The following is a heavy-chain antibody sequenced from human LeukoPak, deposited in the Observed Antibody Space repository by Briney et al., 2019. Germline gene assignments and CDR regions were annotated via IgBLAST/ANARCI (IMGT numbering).Heavy chain of an antibody. J-gene: IGHJ4*02. CDR3: AKDRLRATLTSFDY. Sequence: GGSLRLSCAASGFTFSSFAMSWVRQAPGKGLEWVSSISGSGATTYYADSVKGRFTISRDNSKNTLYLQINSLRAEDTAVYYCAKDRLRATLTSFDYWGQGTLVTVSS. CDR1: GFTFSSFA. CDR2: ISGSGATT. D-gene: IGHD4-17*01. V-gene: IGHV3-23*01.